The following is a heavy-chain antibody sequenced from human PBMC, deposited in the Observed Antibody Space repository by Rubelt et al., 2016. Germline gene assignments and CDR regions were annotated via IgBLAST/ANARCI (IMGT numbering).Heavy chain of an antibody. CDR3: AKVYGDYARGAFHI. CDR1: GFTFSSYA. Sequence: EYGGGLVQPGGSLRLSCAASGFTFSSYAMSWVRQAPGKGLEWVSAISGSGGSTYYADSVQGRFTISRDNSKNTLYLQMNSLRAEDTAVYFCAKVYGDYARGAFHIWGQGTTVTVSA. CDR2: ISGSGGST. D-gene: IGHD4-17*01. V-gene: IGHV3-23*01. J-gene: IGHJ3*02.